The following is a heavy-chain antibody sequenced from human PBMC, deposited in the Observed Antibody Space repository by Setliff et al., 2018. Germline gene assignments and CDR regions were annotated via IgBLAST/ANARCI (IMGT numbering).Heavy chain of an antibody. CDR1: GFAFTSYT. CDR3: ARVGQATVVTAIHGALDY. J-gene: IGHJ4*02. V-gene: IGHV3-21*01. Sequence: PGGSLRLSCAASGFAFTSYTMNWVRQSPGKGLEWVSSVSSRSDYINYLDSVKDRFIISRDNSKNTVYLQMNSLRAADTAVYHCARVGQATVVTAIHGALDYWGQGTLVTVSS. CDR2: VSSRSDYI. D-gene: IGHD2-21*02.